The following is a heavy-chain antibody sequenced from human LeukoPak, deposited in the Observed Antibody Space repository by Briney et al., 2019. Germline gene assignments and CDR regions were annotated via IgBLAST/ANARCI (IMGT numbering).Heavy chain of an antibody. CDR2: ISGSGGST. CDR3: ARGVTTADY. V-gene: IGHV3-23*01. CDR1: GFTFSSYA. D-gene: IGHD4-11*01. J-gene: IGHJ4*02. Sequence: GGSPRLSCAASGFTFSSYAMSWVRQAPGKGLEWVSAISGSGGSTYYADSVKGRFTISRDNAKKSLYLQMSSLRVEDTAVYYCARGVTTADYWGQGTLVTVSS.